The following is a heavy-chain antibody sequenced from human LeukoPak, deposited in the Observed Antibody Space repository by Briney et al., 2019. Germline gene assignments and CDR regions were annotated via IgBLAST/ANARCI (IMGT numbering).Heavy chain of an antibody. CDR1: GGSISSYY. V-gene: IGHV4-59*01. CDR2: IFYSGST. CDR3: AREGGSSSWYDY. D-gene: IGHD6-13*01. Sequence: SETLSLTCTVSGGSISSYYWSWIRQPPGKGLEWIGYIFYSGSTNYNPSLKSRVTISVDTSKNQFSLKLSSVTAADTAVYYCAREGGSSSWYDYWGQGTLVTVSS. J-gene: IGHJ4*02.